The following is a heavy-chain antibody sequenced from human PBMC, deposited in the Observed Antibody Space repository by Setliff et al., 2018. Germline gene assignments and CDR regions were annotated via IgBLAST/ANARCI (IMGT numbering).Heavy chain of an antibody. V-gene: IGHV4-38-2*02. CDR3: AREQWLDPPGYYYMDV. D-gene: IGHD6-19*01. CDR2: IGHTGSI. J-gene: IGHJ6*03. Sequence: SETLSLTCTVSGYSISSGYIWGWIRQPPGKGLEWVGNIGHTGSINYNPSLKSRLTISRDTSKNQVSLKLNSVTATDTAVYYCAREQWLDPPGYYYMDVWAKGTTVTVS. CDR1: GYSISSGYI.